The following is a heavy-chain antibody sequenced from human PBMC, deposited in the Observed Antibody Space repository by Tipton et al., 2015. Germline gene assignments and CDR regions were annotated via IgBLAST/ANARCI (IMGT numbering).Heavy chain of an antibody. CDR1: GGSFSGYY. CDR3: ARDDSALDS. CDR2: INHSGTT. J-gene: IGHJ4*02. D-gene: IGHD5-18*01. Sequence: TLSLTCAVYGGSFSGYYWSWIRQPPGKGLEWIGEINHSGTTNYNPSLKSRVTISVDTSKKQFSLKLSSVTAADTAVYYCARDDSALDSWGQGTLVTVSS. V-gene: IGHV4-34*01.